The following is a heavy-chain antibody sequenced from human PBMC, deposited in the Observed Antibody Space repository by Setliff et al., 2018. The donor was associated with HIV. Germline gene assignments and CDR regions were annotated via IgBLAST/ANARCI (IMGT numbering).Heavy chain of an antibody. CDR1: GFVFTDHS. CDR2: ISATGTTV. Sequence: GGSLRLSCAASGFVFTDHSFHWVRQAPGEGLEWLSYISATGTTVSYADSVRGRFIISRDKAGNSLYLQLNNVRAEDTAVYYCTRWGLPYAIDYWGQGMLVTVSS. CDR3: TRWGLPYAIDY. V-gene: IGHV3-48*01. J-gene: IGHJ4*02. D-gene: IGHD2-21*02.